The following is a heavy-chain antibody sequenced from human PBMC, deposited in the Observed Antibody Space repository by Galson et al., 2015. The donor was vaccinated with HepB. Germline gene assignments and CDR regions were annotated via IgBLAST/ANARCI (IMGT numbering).Heavy chain of an antibody. CDR2: ISCHNGDT. D-gene: IGHD6-19*01. Sequence: SVKVSCKASGYSFRSDGISWVRQAPGQGLEWMGWISCHNGDTKFAQKFQGRVTMTTDTSTNTAYMELRSLRSADTAVYYCARAGHSHYSSGWYRNWLDPWGQGTLVTVSS. V-gene: IGHV1-18*04. J-gene: IGHJ5*02. CDR1: GYSFRSDG. CDR3: ARAGHSHYSSGWYRNWLDP.